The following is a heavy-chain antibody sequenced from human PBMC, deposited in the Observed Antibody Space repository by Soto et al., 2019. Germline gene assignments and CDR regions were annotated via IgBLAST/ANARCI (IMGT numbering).Heavy chain of an antibody. CDR3: AMCYVSSGYSRLCAFDI. V-gene: IGHV5-51*01. Sequence: GESLKISCKGSGYSFTSYWIGWVRQMPGKGLEWMGIIYPGDSDTRYSPSFQGQVTISADKSISTAYLQWSSLKASDTAMYYCAMCYVSSGYSRLCAFDIWGQGTMVTVSS. CDR2: IYPGDSDT. CDR1: GYSFTSYW. J-gene: IGHJ3*02. D-gene: IGHD3-22*01.